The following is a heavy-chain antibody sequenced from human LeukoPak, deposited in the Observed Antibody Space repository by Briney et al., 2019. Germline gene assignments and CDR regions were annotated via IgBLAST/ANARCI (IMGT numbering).Heavy chain of an antibody. Sequence: SETLSLTCTVSGDSISTYYWSWIRQPPGKGLEWIGYIYYSVSANYNPSLMSRVTISVDTSKNQFSLKLSSVTAADTAVYYCARSYTNLLFFDFWGQGTLVPVSS. CDR3: ARSYTNLLFFDF. D-gene: IGHD3-16*01. CDR2: IYYSVSA. J-gene: IGHJ4*02. V-gene: IGHV4-59*01. CDR1: GDSISTYY.